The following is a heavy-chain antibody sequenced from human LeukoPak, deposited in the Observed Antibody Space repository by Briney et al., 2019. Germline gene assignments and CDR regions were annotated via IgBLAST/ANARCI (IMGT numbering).Heavy chain of an antibody. D-gene: IGHD6-19*01. CDR3: ARVGYSSGWSHFDL. V-gene: IGHV4-59*01. CDR1: GGSISTYY. J-gene: IGHJ2*01. CDR2: IFYSGST. Sequence: SETLSLTCTVSGGSISTYYWTWIRQPPGKGLEWIAYIFYSGSTNYNPSLRNRVTISVDTSKNQFSLKLSSVTAADTAVYYCARVGYSSGWSHFDLWGRGTLVTVSS.